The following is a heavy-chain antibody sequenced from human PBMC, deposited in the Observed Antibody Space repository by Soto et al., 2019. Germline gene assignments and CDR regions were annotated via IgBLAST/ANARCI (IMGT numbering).Heavy chain of an antibody. CDR3: SRHYDQGGLIDY. Sequence: QVQLQESGPGLVKPSGTLSLTCAVSGGSISSSNWWSWVRQPPGKGLEWMGEIYHSGSSNYNPSLKSRVTISVDKSNNHFRLRLSSVTAAGTAVYYCSRHYDQGGLIDYWGQGTLVTVSS. D-gene: IGHD3-3*01. J-gene: IGHJ4*02. CDR1: GGSISSSNW. CDR2: IYHSGSS. V-gene: IGHV4-4*02.